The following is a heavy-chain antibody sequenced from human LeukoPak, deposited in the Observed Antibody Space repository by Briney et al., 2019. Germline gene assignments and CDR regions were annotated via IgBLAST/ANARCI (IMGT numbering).Heavy chain of an antibody. Sequence: SQTLSLTCAISGASFSSNSSAWNWIRQSPARGLEWLGRTYYRCKWYNDDAVSVKSRITINPDTSKNQFSLQLNSVTPEDTAVYYCARAQQWLVRGAFDIWGEGTMVTVSS. CDR2: TYYRCKWYN. J-gene: IGHJ3*02. D-gene: IGHD6-19*01. CDR1: GASFSSNSSA. CDR3: ARAQQWLVRGAFDI. V-gene: IGHV6-1*01.